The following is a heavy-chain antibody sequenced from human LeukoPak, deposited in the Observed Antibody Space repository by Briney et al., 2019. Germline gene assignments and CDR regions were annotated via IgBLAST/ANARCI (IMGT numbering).Heavy chain of an antibody. D-gene: IGHD3-16*01. CDR1: GYNIINYW. J-gene: IGHJ4*01. CDR3: ARLGKGLLRYSFDY. Sequence: GESLKISCEVSGYNIINYWIGWVRQMPGKGLEWMAIIFPGDSIATYNPSFQGQVSLSVDKSVSAAYLQWSSLQASDTAIYYCARLGKGLLRYSFDYWGHGTLVTVAS. CDR2: IFPGDSIA. V-gene: IGHV5-51*01.